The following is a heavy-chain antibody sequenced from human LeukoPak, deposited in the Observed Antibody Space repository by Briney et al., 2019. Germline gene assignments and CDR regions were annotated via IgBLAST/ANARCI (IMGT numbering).Heavy chain of an antibody. CDR1: GLILNNYG. CDR2: LPGNADTT. V-gene: IGHV3-23*01. CDR3: AEGVGVWFGEYDWFGP. J-gene: IGHJ5*02. Sequence: PGGTLRLSCAASGLILNNYGTRCVTHAPGRGLEWVSGLPGNADTTLYTDSVKGRFSILSDNAKNMLYVQRNSVRVEDTAVYYCAEGVGVWFGEYDWFGPWGQGTLGTGSP. D-gene: IGHD3-10*01.